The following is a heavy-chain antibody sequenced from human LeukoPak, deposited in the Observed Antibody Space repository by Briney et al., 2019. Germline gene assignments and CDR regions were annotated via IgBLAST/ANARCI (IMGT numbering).Heavy chain of an antibody. V-gene: IGHV4-31*03. CDR1: GGSISSGGYY. D-gene: IGHD2-15*01. Sequence: ASQTLSLTCTVSGGSISSGGYYWSWIPQHPGKGLEWIVYIYYNGITSYNPSLKSRGTKSVDTSKNQCSLKLSSVTAAGTAVYYCARGLVVVDANYFDYWGQGTLVTVSS. CDR3: ARGLVVVDANYFDY. J-gene: IGHJ4*02. CDR2: IYYNGIT.